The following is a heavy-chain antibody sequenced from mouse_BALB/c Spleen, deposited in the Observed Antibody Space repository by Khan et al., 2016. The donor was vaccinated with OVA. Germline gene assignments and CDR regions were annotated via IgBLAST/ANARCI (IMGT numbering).Heavy chain of an antibody. CDR1: GYSITSDYA. D-gene: IGHD2-4*01. CDR3: ARWDYDAPNY. Sequence: EVQLQESGPGLVKPSQSLSLTCTVTGYSITSDYAWNWIRQFPGKKLEWMGFISYSGSTCYNPSLKSRIANTDNTSKNQFFLQLNSEATEGTATYCIARWDYDAPNYWGQGTTLTVSS. V-gene: IGHV3-2*02. J-gene: IGHJ2*01. CDR2: ISYSGST.